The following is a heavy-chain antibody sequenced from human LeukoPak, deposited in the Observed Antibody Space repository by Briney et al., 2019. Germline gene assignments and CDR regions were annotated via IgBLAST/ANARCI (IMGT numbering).Heavy chain of an antibody. CDR1: GGSFSGYY. J-gene: IGHJ4*02. V-gene: IGHV4-34*01. Sequence: PSETLSLTCAVYGGSFSGYYWSWIRQPPGKGLEWIGEINHSGSTNYNPSLKSRVTISVDTSKNQFSLKLSSVTAADTAVYYCARERPRVMTTVTTKLYYFDYWGQGTLVTVSS. D-gene: IGHD4-17*01. CDR2: INHSGST. CDR3: ARERPRVMTTVTTKLYYFDY.